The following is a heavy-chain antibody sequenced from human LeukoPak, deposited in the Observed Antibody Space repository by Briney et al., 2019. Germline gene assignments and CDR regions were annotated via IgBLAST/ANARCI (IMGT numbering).Heavy chain of an antibody. Sequence: GGSLRLSCAASGFTFSNYWIHWVRQAPGKGLVWVSRIDNAGSITTYADSVKGRFTISRDNAENTLYLQMNSLRVEDTAVYYCARESRHCSSTSCYRWFDPWGQGTLVTVSS. CDR2: IDNAGSIT. D-gene: IGHD2-2*01. CDR1: GFTFSNYW. V-gene: IGHV3-74*03. CDR3: ARESRHCSSTSCYRWFDP. J-gene: IGHJ5*02.